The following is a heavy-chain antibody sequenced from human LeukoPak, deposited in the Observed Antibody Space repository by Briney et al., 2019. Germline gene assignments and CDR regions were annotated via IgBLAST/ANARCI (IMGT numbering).Heavy chain of an antibody. D-gene: IGHD5-24*01. CDR1: GFTFVNYA. J-gene: IGHJ5*01. CDR3: AKEYLNWGNRDGYAPDS. CDR2: FCGGGGTT. Sequence: PGGSLRLSCTASGFTFVNYAMSWVPEAPGKGLEWVSAFCGGGGTTYYAHSVKGRFTISRDNSKNTPYLQMNSPRAEDTAVYYRAKEYLNWGNRDGYAPDSWGHGTLVTVSS. V-gene: IGHV3-23*01.